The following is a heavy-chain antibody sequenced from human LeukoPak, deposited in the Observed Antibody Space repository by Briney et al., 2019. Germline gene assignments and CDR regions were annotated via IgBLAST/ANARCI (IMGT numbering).Heavy chain of an antibody. D-gene: IGHD6-19*01. CDR3: ARLPHLGAVASLVEVMDYYYYGMDV. J-gene: IGHJ6*02. Sequence: SETLSLTCTVSGGSISSSSYYGGWIRQPPGKGLEWIWSIYYSGSTYYDPSLKSRVTISVDTSKNQFSLKLSSVTAAVPAVYYYARLPHLGAVASLVEVMDYYYYGMDVRGQGTPVTVFS. CDR1: GGSISSSSYY. CDR2: IYYSGST. V-gene: IGHV4-39*01.